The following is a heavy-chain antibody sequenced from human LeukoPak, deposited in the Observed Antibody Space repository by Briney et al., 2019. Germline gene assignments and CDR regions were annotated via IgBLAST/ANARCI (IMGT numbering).Heavy chain of an antibody. CDR1: GFTFSSYA. CDR3: ARVVSVVTVIGPSAYFDY. Sequence: GGSLRLSCAASGFTFSSYAMSWVRQAPGKGLEWVSAISGSGGSTYYADSVKGRFTISRDNSKNTLYLQMNSLRAEDTAVYYCARVVSVVTVIGPSAYFDYWGQGTLVTVSS. CDR2: ISGSGGST. J-gene: IGHJ4*02. V-gene: IGHV3-23*01. D-gene: IGHD2-21*02.